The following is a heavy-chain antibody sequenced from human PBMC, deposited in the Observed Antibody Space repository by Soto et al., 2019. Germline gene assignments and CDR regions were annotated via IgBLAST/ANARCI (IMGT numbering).Heavy chain of an antibody. CDR2: ISNTSGST. Sequence: GGSLRLSCAAYGFTFRSYAMSWVRQAPGKGLEWIPGISNTSGSTNYADSVQGRLTISRDHSKDTLYLQMHSMKAENTAVYFCATVASGSTYYLDHWGQGALVTVAS. D-gene: IGHD3-22*01. CDR1: GFTFRSYA. V-gene: IGHV3-23*01. CDR3: ATVASGSTYYLDH. J-gene: IGHJ4*02.